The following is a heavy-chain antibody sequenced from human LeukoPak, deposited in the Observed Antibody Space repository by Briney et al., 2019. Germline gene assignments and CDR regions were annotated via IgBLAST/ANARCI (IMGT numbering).Heavy chain of an antibody. CDR1: GFTFSSYA. Sequence: GGSLRLSCAASGFTFSSYAMSWVRQAPGKGLEWVSAISGSGGSTYYADSVKGRFTISRDNSKNTLYLQMNSLRAEDTAVYYYAKGGDDYVWGSYNWFDPWGQGTLVTVSS. V-gene: IGHV3-23*01. J-gene: IGHJ5*02. CDR3: AKGGDDYVWGSYNWFDP. D-gene: IGHD3-16*01. CDR2: ISGSGGST.